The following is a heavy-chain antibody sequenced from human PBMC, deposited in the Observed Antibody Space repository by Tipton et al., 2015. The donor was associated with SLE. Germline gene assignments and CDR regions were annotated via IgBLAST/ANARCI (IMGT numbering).Heavy chain of an antibody. D-gene: IGHD2-2*01. CDR1: GGSISSSSYY. CDR3: ASREVSSYYYYYMDV. V-gene: IGHV4-39*07. Sequence: TLSLTCTVSGGSISSSSYYWGWIRQPPGKGLEWIGSIYYSGSTYYNPSLKSRVTISVDTSKNQFSLKLSSVTAADTAVYYCASREVSSYYYYYMDVWGKGTTVTVSS. CDR2: IYYSGST. J-gene: IGHJ6*03.